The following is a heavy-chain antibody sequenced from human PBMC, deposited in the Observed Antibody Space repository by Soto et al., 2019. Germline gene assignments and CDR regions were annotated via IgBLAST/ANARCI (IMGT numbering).Heavy chain of an antibody. CDR1: RHSIPSSYCY. CDR3: ARTTMINVGGAFDI. D-gene: IGHD3-22*01. Sequence: PSAPLCLTCTLSRHSIPSSYCYAAWIRQPPGKGLEWMGSISYSGSTYYNPSLKSRVTISVDTSNNQFSLKLSSVTAADTAVYYCARTTMINVGGAFDIWGQGTMVT. CDR2: ISYSGST. J-gene: IGHJ3*02. V-gene: IGHV4-39*01.